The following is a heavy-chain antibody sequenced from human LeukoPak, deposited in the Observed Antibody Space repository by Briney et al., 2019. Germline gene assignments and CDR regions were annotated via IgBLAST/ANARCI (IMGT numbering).Heavy chain of an antibody. Sequence: GSLRLSCAASGFSIRIAWMSWVRQAPGKGLEWVGRIKSKGDGETRDYAAPVKDRFIISRDESKNMLYLQKNSLKTEDTAIYYCAAVGEWLSNAFNLWGQGTMVTVSA. CDR2: IKSKGDGETR. J-gene: IGHJ3*01. V-gene: IGHV3-15*01. CDR3: AAVGEWLSNAFNL. CDR1: GFSIRIAW. D-gene: IGHD3-22*01.